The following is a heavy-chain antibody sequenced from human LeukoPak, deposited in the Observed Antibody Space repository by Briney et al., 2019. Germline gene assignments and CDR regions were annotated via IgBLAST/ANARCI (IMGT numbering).Heavy chain of an antibody. J-gene: IGHJ6*02. Sequence: SETLSLTCAVYGGSFSGYYWSWIRQPPGKGLEWIGEINNSGSTNYNPSLKSRVTISVDTSKNQFSLKLSSVTAADTAVYYCARAYGDYGPYYYGMDVWGQGTTVTVSS. CDR1: GGSFSGYY. CDR2: INNSGST. D-gene: IGHD4-17*01. CDR3: ARAYGDYGPYYYGMDV. V-gene: IGHV4-34*01.